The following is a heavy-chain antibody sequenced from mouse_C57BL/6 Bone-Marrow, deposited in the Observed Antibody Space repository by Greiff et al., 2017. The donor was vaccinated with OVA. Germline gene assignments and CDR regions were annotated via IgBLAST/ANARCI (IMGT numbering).Heavy chain of an antibody. CDR2: ILPGSGST. Sequence: VKLMESGAELMKPGASVQLSCKAPGYTFTGYWIEWVKQRPGHGLEWIGEILPGSGSTNYNEKFKGKATFTADTSSNTAYMQLSSLTTEDSAIYYCARSEITTVVKGYYFDYWGQGTTLTVSS. J-gene: IGHJ2*01. CDR1: GYTFTGYW. CDR3: ARSEITTVVKGYYFDY. D-gene: IGHD1-1*01. V-gene: IGHV1-9*01.